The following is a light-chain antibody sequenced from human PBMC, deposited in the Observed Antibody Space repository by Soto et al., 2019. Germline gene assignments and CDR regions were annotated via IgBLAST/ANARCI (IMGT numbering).Light chain of an antibody. CDR3: QQYDIYSRT. CDR2: EGS. Sequence: DIQMTQSPSALSASVGDRVTLTCRASQSVSNWFAWYRQKTGDAPQLLLNEGSTIETGGPSRVSGSGSGTEFTLTISSLQPEDFATFYCQQYDIYSRTFGQGTKVEVK. V-gene: IGKV1-5*03. J-gene: IGKJ1*01. CDR1: QSVSNW.